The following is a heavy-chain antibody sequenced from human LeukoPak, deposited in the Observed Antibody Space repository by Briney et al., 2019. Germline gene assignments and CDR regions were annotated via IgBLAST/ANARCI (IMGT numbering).Heavy chain of an antibody. V-gene: IGHV3-7*01. CDR1: GFTFSSYW. CDR3: ARRGYSDISGYDY. J-gene: IGHJ4*02. Sequence: PGGSLRLSCAASGFTFSSYWMSWVRQAPGKGLEWVANIKQDGSEKYYVDSVKGRFTISRDNAKNSLYLQINSLRAEDTAIYYCARRGYSDISGYDYWGQGTLVTVSS. CDR2: IKQDGSEK. D-gene: IGHD3-22*01.